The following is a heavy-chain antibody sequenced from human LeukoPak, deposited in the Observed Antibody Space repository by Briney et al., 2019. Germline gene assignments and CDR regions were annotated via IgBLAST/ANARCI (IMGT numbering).Heavy chain of an antibody. D-gene: IGHD5-18*01. CDR1: GYTFAGYY. V-gene: IGHV1-2*02. CDR3: ARGNGYLRWFDY. J-gene: IGHJ4*02. Sequence: ASVTVSCKTSGYTFAGYYMHWVRQTPGQGLEWMGLINPNTGDPKYAQKFQGRVTMTRDTSISTVYVELSSLTSDDTAVYFCARGNGYLRWFDYWGQGTLVTVSS. CDR2: INPNTGDP.